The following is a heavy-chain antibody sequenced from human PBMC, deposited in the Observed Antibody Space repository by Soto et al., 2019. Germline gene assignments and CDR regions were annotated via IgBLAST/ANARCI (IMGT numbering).Heavy chain of an antibody. Sequence: PGETLSLTCTGSGGSISSGGYYWSCLRHPLAMGLDEIGNIYYRGTTKHNPSLKRRDTISVDTSKNQFSLKLSTVIAADTAVYYCARGGSSALPLFDPWGQGTLVTVSS. D-gene: IGHD2-2*01. CDR3: ARGGSSALPLFDP. J-gene: IGHJ5*02. CDR2: IYYRGTT. V-gene: IGHV4-61*08. CDR1: GGSISSGGYY.